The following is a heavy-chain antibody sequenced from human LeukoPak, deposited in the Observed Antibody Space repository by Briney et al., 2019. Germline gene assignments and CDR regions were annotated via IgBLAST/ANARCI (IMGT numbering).Heavy chain of an antibody. CDR1: GFTFSSYG. Sequence: GRSLRLSCAASGFTFSSYGMHWVRQAPGKGLEWVAVISYDGSNKYYADSVKGRFTISRDNSKNTLYLQMNSLRAEDTAVYYCAKGYPHYYGSGSSFDYWGQGTLVTVSS. J-gene: IGHJ4*02. CDR3: AKGYPHYYGSGSSFDY. D-gene: IGHD3-10*01. V-gene: IGHV3-30*18. CDR2: ISYDGSNK.